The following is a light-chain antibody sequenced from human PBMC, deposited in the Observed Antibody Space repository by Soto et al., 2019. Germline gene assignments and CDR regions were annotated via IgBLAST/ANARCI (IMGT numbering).Light chain of an antibody. CDR1: QSISSW. CDR2: DAS. Sequence: RASQSISSWLAWYQQKPGKAPKILIYDASSLESGVPSRFSGRGSGTEFTLTISSLQPDDFATYYCQQYNSYWTXGQGTKVDI. CDR3: QQYNSYWT. V-gene: IGKV1-5*01. J-gene: IGKJ1*01.